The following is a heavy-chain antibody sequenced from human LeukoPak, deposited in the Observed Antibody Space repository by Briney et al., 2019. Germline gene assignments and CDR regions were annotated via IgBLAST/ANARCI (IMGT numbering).Heavy chain of an antibody. D-gene: IGHD5-12*01. CDR1: GSSISSSNW. CDR2: IYHSGST. J-gene: IGHJ4*02. CDR3: ARDPGGYSGYGRGYYFDF. Sequence: PSETLSLTCAVSGSSISSSNWWSWVRQPPGKGLEWIGEIYHSGSTNYNPSLKSRVTMSVDKSKNQFSLKLSSVTAADTAVYYCARDPGGYSGYGRGYYFDFRGQGTLVTVSS. V-gene: IGHV4-4*02.